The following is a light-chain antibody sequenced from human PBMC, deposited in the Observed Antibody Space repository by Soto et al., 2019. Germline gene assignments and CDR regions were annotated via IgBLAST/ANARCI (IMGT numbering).Light chain of an antibody. CDR3: QQYGSSPWT. CDR1: QSVSSSY. J-gene: IGKJ1*01. CDR2: GAS. V-gene: IGKV3-20*01. Sequence: IVLTQTPGTLPLPPGERATNSVRASQSVSSSYLAWYQQKPGQAPXLLIYGASSRATGIPDRFSGSGSGTDVTLTISRLELEEFAGYSCQQYGSSPWTFGQGTRWIS.